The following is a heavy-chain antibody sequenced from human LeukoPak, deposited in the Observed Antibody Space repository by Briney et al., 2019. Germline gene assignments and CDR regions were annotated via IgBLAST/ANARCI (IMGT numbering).Heavy chain of an antibody. CDR2: INHSGST. CDR1: GGSFSGYY. J-gene: IGHJ4*02. Sequence: SETLSLTCAVYGGSFSGYYWSWIRQPPGKGLEWIGEINHSGSTNYNPSLRSRVIISVDTSKNQFSLKVRSVTTADTAVYYCARWTPYDDTGYYRFDSWGQGTLVTVSS. D-gene: IGHD3-22*01. CDR3: ARWTPYDDTGYYRFDS. V-gene: IGHV4-34*01.